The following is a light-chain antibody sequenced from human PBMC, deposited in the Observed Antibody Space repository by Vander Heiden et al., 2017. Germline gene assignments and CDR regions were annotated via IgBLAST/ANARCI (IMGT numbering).Light chain of an antibody. Sequence: DIQMTHSPSSMSASVGDRVTITCQASQSISSYLNWYQQKPGKAPKLLIYAASSLQSGVPSRFSGSGSGTDFTLTISSLQPEDFATYYCQQSDSTPGTFGQGTKVEIK. CDR3: QQSDSTPGT. V-gene: IGKV1-39*01. CDR1: QSISSY. J-gene: IGKJ1*01. CDR2: AAS.